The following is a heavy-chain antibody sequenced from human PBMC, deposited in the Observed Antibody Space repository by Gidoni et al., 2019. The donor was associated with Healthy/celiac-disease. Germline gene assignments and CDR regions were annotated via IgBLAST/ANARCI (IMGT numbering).Heavy chain of an antibody. Sequence: QVQLVESGGGLVKPGGSLRLSCAASGFTFSDYYMSWIRQAPGTGLEWVSYISSSSSYTIYADSVTGRFTISRDNAKNSLYLQMNSLRAEDTAVYYCARARGGRMEEFDYWGQGTLVTVSS. J-gene: IGHJ4*02. CDR2: ISSSSSYT. CDR1: GFTFSDYY. CDR3: ARARGGRMEEFDY. V-gene: IGHV3-11*05. D-gene: IGHD1-26*01.